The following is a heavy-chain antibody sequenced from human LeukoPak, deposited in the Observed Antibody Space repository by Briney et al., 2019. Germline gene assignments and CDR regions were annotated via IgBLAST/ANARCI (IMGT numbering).Heavy chain of an antibody. V-gene: IGHV3-30*02. CDR1: GFTFSSYG. D-gene: IGHD3-22*01. CDR2: IRYDGSNK. CDR3: AKDPTHYRVWDYYETIGLSY. J-gene: IGHJ4*02. Sequence: GGSLRLSCAASGFTFSSYGMHWVRQAPGKGLEWVAFIRYDGSNKYYADSVKGRFTLSRENSKNTLNLQMNSLRAEDTAVYYCAKDPTHYRVWDYYETIGLSYWGQGTLVTVSS.